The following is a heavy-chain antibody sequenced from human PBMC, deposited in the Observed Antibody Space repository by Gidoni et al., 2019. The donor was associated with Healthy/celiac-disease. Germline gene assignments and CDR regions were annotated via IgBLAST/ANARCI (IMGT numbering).Heavy chain of an antibody. J-gene: IGHJ4*02. Sequence: QMQLVQSGPEVKKPGTSVKVSCKASGFTFTSSSVQWVRKARGQRLELIGWIVVGSGNTKHAQKFQERVTITRDSSTSTAYMELSSLRSEDTSVYYCAAHYGDSACDYWGQGTLVTVYS. CDR2: IVVGSGNT. CDR1: GFTFTSSS. V-gene: IGHV1-58*01. CDR3: AAHYGDSACDY. D-gene: IGHD4-17*01.